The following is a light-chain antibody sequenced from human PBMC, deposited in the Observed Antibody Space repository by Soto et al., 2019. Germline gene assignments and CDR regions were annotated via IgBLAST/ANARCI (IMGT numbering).Light chain of an antibody. V-gene: IGKV1-39*01. CDR2: AAS. J-gene: IGKJ5*01. Sequence: DIQMTQSPSSLSASVGDRVTITCRARQNINSYLNWYQQKPGKAPKLLIYAASSLQSGVASRFSGSGSGTDFTLTVSSLQPEDFATYYCHQSYDIPTFGQGTRLEIK. CDR1: QNINSY. CDR3: HQSYDIPT.